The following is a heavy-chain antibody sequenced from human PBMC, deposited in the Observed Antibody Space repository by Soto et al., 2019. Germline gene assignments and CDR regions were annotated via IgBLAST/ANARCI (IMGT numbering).Heavy chain of an antibody. V-gene: IGHV4-4*02. Sequence: QVQLQESGPGLVKPSGTLSLTCAVSGGSISSSNWWSWVRKPPGKGLVWIGEIYHSGTTNYNPSLKSRVTRSVDKSKSHFSLNLSSVTAADTAVYYCARYASGSYYPDYWGQGTLVTVSS. D-gene: IGHD3-10*01. CDR3: ARYASGSYYPDY. CDR2: IYHSGTT. CDR1: GGSISSSNW. J-gene: IGHJ4*02.